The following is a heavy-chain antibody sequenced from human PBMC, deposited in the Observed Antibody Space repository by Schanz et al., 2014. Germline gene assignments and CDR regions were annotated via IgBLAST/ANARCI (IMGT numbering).Heavy chain of an antibody. CDR1: GFTVSSNY. CDR3: AKELYSGSHYGWFDP. CDR2: IYSDGRT. J-gene: IGHJ5*02. V-gene: IGHV3-53*01. Sequence: EVQLVESGGGLIQPGGSLRLSCVASGFTVSSNYMSWVRQAPGKGLEWVSVIYSDGRTYYGDSMKGRFTISRDNSKNTLYLQMNSLRADDTAVYYCAKELYSGSHYGWFDPWGQGTLVTVSS. D-gene: IGHD1-26*01.